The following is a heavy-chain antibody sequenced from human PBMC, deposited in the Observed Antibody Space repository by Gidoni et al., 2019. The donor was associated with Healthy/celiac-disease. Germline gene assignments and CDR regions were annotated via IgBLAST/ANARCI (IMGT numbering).Heavy chain of an antibody. CDR2: TRNKANSYTT. Sequence: EVQLVESGGGLVQPGGSLRLSCAASGFTFSDHYLDWVRPAPGTGLEWVGRTRNKANSYTTEYAASVKGRFTISRDDSKNSLYLQMNSLKTEDTAVYYCAREYGYCGGDCFAGAFYYYYGMDVWGQGTTVTVSS. J-gene: IGHJ6*02. D-gene: IGHD2-21*02. CDR1: GFTFSDHY. CDR3: AREYGYCGGDCFAGAFYYYYGMDV. V-gene: IGHV3-72*01.